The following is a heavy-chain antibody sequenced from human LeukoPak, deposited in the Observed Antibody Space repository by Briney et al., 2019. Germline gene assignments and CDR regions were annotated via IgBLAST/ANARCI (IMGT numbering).Heavy chain of an antibody. CDR1: GDSISSGSYY. CDR2: IYGRGGS. V-gene: IGHV4-61*02. CDR3: ASWPSYYGKSGYDY. J-gene: IGHJ4*02. Sequence: SETLSLTCTVSGDSISSGSYYWSWIRQPAEKGLEWIGRIYGRGGSNYNPSLKSRVTISIDKSKNQFSLKMNSVTAPDTAVYYCASWPSYYGKSGYDYWGQGTLVTVSS. D-gene: IGHD3-22*01.